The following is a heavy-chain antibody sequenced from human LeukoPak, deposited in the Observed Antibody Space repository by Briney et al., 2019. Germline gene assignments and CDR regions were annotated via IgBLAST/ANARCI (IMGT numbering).Heavy chain of an antibody. V-gene: IGHV3-48*01. D-gene: IGHD1-26*01. CDR1: GFTFSSYS. CDR3: ARSRGSSGSYPFGY. CDR2: ISSSSSTI. J-gene: IGHJ4*02. Sequence: GGSLRLSCAAPGFTFSSYSMNWVRQAPGKGLEWVSYISSSSSTINYAGSVKGRFTISRVNAKNSLFLQMNSLRAEDTAVYYCARSRGSSGSYPFGYWGQGTLATVSS.